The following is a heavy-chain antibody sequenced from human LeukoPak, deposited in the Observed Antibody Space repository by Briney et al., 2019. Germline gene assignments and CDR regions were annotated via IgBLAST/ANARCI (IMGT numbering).Heavy chain of an antibody. CDR2: IYYSGST. CDR1: GGSISSGGYY. D-gene: IGHD3-3*01. Sequence: SQTLSLTCTVSGGSISSGGYYWSWIRQHPGKGLEWIGYIYYSGSTYYNPSLKSRVTISVDTSKNQFSLKLSSVTAADTAVYYCARGVWYYEFWSGYPLDYWGQGTLVTVSS. J-gene: IGHJ4*02. V-gene: IGHV4-31*03. CDR3: ARGVWYYEFWSGYPLDY.